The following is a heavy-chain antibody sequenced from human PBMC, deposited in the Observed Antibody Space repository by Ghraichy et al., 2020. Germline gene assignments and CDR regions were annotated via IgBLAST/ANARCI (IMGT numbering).Heavy chain of an antibody. CDR1: GFTFDDYA. CDR3: AKDANYDSSGYLDY. V-gene: IGHV3-9*01. Sequence: GGSLRLSCAASGFTFDDYAMHWVRQAPGKGLEWVSGISWNSGSIGYADSVKGRFTISRDNAKNSLYLQMNSLRAEDTALYYCAKDANYDSSGYLDYWGQETLVTVSS. CDR2: ISWNSGSI. J-gene: IGHJ4*02. D-gene: IGHD3-22*01.